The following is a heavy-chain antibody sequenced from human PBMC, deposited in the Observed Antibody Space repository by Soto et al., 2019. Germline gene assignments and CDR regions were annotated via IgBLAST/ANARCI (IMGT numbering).Heavy chain of an antibody. CDR3: ARRVESSSSGYYYYYYYMDV. J-gene: IGHJ6*03. Sequence: QLQLQESGPGLVKPSETLSLTCTVSGGSISSSSYYWGWIRQPPGKGLEWIGSIYYSGSTYYNPSLKGGVPISVDTSKNLFSLKLSSVTAAATAVYYCARRVESSSSGYYYYYYYMDVWGKGTTVTVSS. CDR1: GGSISSSSYY. D-gene: IGHD6-6*01. CDR2: IYYSGST. V-gene: IGHV4-39*01.